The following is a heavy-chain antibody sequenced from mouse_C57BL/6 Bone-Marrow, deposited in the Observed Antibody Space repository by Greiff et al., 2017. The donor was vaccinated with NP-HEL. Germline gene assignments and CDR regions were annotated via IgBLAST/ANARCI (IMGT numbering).Heavy chain of an antibody. V-gene: IGHV5-17*01. CDR3: ARTDYYGSGAWFAY. CDR2: ISSGSSTI. D-gene: IGHD1-1*01. J-gene: IGHJ3*01. Sequence: DVTLPESGGGLVKPGGSLKLSCAASGFTFSDYGMHWVRQAPEKGLEWVAYISSGSSTIYYADTVKGRFPISRDNATTTLFLQMTRLRSEDTAMYYCARTDYYGSGAWFAYWGQGTLVTVSA. CDR1: GFTFSDYG.